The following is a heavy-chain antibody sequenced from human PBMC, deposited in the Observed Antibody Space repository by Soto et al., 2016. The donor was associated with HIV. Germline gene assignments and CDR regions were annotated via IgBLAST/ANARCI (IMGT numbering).Heavy chain of an antibody. Sequence: EVQLVESGGGSVQPGETERLSCVVSGFTFTRYWMHWVRQVPGKGLVWVSRVNSDGSRSTYADSVKGRFTISRDNAKNTLYLQMNNLTVEDTGIYYCAKDSDGYNSYLEHWGRAPRSPSLQ. CDR2: VNSDGSRS. CDR1: GFTFTRYW. CDR3: AKDSDGYNSYLEH. V-gene: IGHV3-74*03. J-gene: IGHJ1*01. D-gene: IGHD1-1*01.